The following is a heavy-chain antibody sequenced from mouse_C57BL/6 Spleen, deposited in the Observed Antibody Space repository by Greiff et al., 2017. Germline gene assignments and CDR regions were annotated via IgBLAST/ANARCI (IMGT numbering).Heavy chain of an antibody. V-gene: IGHV1-74*01. CDR3: AHEYAACALDY. J-gene: IGHJ2*01. CDR2: IHPSASDT. Sequence: QVQLQQPGAELVKPGASVKVSCKASGYTFTSYWMHWVKQRPGQGLEWIGRIHPSASDTNYNQKFKGKATLTVDKSSCTAYMQLSSLTSEDYAVYYCAHEYAACALDYWGQGTTLTVSS. D-gene: IGHD5-2*01. CDR1: GYTFTSYW.